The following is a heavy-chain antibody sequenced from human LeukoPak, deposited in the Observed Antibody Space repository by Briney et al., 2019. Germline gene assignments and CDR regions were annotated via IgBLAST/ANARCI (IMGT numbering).Heavy chain of an antibody. CDR1: GFTFSNYE. CDR2: ISSSSSYT. J-gene: IGHJ5*02. CDR3: ARFPYYYDSSGPGGNWFDP. V-gene: IGHV3-11*03. D-gene: IGHD3-22*01. Sequence: GGSLRLSCAASGFTFSNYEMNWVRQAPGKGLEWVSYISSSSSYTNYADSVKGRFTISRDNAKNSLYLQMNSLRAEDTAVYYCARFPYYYDSSGPGGNWFDPWGQGTLVTVSS.